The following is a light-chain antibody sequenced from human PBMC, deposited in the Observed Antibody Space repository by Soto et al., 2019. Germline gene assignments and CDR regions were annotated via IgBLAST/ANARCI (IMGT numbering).Light chain of an antibody. CDR2: EVH. Sequence: QSALTQPPSVSGSPGQSVTIPCIGTSSDVGTYDRVSWYQAPPGTAPKLIIYEVHYRPSGVPDRFSGSKSGNTASLTISGLQAEDEADYYCSSYAASTTLLFGGGTKVTVL. CDR3: SSYAASTTLL. CDR1: SSDVGTYDR. J-gene: IGLJ2*01. V-gene: IGLV2-18*02.